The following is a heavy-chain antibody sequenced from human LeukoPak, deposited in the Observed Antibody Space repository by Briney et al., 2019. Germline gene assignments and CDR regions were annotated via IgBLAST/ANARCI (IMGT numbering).Heavy chain of an antibody. CDR1: GFTFSSYS. Sequence: GGSLRLSCAASGFTFSSYSMNWVRQAPGKGLEWVSSISSSSSYIYYADSVKGRFTISRDNAKNSLYLQMNSLRAEDTAVYYCARDSVIGQWLVRDWYFDLWARGTLVTVSS. V-gene: IGHV3-21*01. D-gene: IGHD6-19*01. J-gene: IGHJ2*01. CDR2: ISSSSSYI. CDR3: ARDSVIGQWLVRDWYFDL.